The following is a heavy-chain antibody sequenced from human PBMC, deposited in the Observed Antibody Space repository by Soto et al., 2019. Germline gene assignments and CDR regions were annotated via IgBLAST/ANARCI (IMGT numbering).Heavy chain of an antibody. CDR2: IIPILGIA. J-gene: IGHJ5*02. CDR3: ARSRGLEAVAAPEYNWFAP. CDR1: GGTFSSYT. Sequence: GASVKVSCKASGGTFSSYTISWVRQAPGQGLEWMGRIIPILGIANYAQKFQGRVTITADKSTSTAYMELSSLRSEDTAVYYCARSRGLEAVAAPEYNWFAPGGRETLVPVPS. D-gene: IGHD6-19*01. V-gene: IGHV1-69*02.